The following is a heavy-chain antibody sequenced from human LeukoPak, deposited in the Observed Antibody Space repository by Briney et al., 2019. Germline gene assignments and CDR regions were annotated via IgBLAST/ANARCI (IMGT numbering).Heavy chain of an antibody. CDR1: GGSFSVYY. V-gene: IGHV4-34*01. J-gene: IGHJ4*02. CDR3: ARGGRYSSGWYWWN. CDR2: INHSGST. Sequence: SETLSLTCAVYGGSFSVYYWSWIRQPPGKGLEWIGEINHSGSTNYNPSLKSRVTISVDTSKNQFSLKLSSVTAADTAVYYCARGGRYSSGWYWWNWGQGTLVTVSS. D-gene: IGHD6-19*01.